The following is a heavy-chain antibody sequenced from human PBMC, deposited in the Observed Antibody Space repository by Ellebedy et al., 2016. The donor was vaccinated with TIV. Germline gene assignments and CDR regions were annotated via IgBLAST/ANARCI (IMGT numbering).Heavy chain of an antibody. CDR1: GFIVSTNY. Sequence: GESLKISCAASGFIVSTNYMSWVRQAPGKGLEWVATLYSGGTILYADSVRGRFTISGDNSKNTLYLQMNNLRAEDTALYYCARGNEIPGPEPLDNWGQGTLVTVSS. D-gene: IGHD1-14*01. J-gene: IGHJ4*02. CDR2: LYSGGTI. CDR3: ARGNEIPGPEPLDN. V-gene: IGHV3-66*01.